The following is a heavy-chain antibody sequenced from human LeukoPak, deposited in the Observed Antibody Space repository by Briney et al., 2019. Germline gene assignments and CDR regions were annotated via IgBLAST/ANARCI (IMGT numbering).Heavy chain of an antibody. J-gene: IGHJ5*02. CDR1: GFTFSSYA. V-gene: IGHV3-23*01. D-gene: IGHD3-22*01. Sequence: GGYLSLSCAASGFTFSSYAMSWLGPAQGNRLEGVSATSGGGGTTYYADSVKGRFTISRDNSKNTLSLQMNSLRAEDTAVYYCAKDSGPYTSCYYDHWGQGTLVTVSS. CDR2: TSGGGGTT. CDR3: AKDSGPYTSCYYDH.